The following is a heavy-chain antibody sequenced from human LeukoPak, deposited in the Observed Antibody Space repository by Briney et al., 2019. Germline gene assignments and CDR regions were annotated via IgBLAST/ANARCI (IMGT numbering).Heavy chain of an antibody. CDR1: GFTFDDYA. Sequence: PGGSLRLSCAASGFTFDDYAMHWVRQAPGKGLGWASGISWNSGSIGYADSVKGRFTISRDNAKNSLYLQMNSLRAEDTALYYCAKAEYYDILTGYSLDYWGQGTLVTVSS. V-gene: IGHV3-9*01. CDR3: AKAEYYDILTGYSLDY. D-gene: IGHD3-9*01. CDR2: ISWNSGSI. J-gene: IGHJ4*02.